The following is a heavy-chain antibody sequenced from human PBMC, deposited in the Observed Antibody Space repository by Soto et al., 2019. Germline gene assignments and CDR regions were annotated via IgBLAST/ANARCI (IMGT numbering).Heavy chain of an antibody. V-gene: IGHV1-69*01. CDR2: FIPIPGTA. Sequence: QVQLVQSGAEVKKPGSSVKVSCKASGGTFGSYAISWVRQAPGQGREWMGGFIPIPGTANYAQKFQGRVTIAADESTSTAYMELSSLRSADTAVYYCARSQGSSTSLDIYYYYYYGMDVWGQGTTVTVSS. CDR1: GGTFGSYA. D-gene: IGHD2-2*01. CDR3: ARSQGSSTSLDIYYYYYYGMDV. J-gene: IGHJ6*02.